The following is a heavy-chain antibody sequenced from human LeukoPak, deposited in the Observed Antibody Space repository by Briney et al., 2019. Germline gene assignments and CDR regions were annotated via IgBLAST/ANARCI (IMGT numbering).Heavy chain of an antibody. CDR1: GGTFSSYA. J-gene: IGHJ4*02. D-gene: IGHD3-10*01. V-gene: IGHV1-69*01. Sequence: GGSLRLSCAASGGTFSSYAINWVRQAPGQGLEWMGGISPMFGTANYAQRFQGRVTITADESTSTAYLELSSLRSEDTAVYYCARGVTYYGSGSPLDYWGQGIQVTVSS. CDR2: ISPMFGTA. CDR3: ARGVTYYGSGSPLDY.